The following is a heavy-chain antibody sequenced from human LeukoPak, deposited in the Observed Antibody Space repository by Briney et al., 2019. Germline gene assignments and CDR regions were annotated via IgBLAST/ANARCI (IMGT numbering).Heavy chain of an antibody. CDR2: IYYSGST. CDR3: ARQWGFGTYNWFDP. Sequence: SETLSLTCTVSGGSISSYYWSWIRQPPGKGLEWIGYIYYSGSTNYNPSLKSRVTISVDTSKNQFSLKLSSVTAADTAAYYCARQWGFGTYNWFDPWGQGTLVTVSS. V-gene: IGHV4-59*08. D-gene: IGHD3-10*01. J-gene: IGHJ5*02. CDR1: GGSISSYY.